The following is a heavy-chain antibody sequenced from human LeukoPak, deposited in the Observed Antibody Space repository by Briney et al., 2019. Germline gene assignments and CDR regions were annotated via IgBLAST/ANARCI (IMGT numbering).Heavy chain of an antibody. CDR2: INTNTGNP. CDR3: ARVPEPCSGGSCYETRVPFGYYYMDV. J-gene: IGHJ6*03. CDR1: GYTFTSYA. V-gene: IGHV7-4-1*02. D-gene: IGHD2-15*01. Sequence: GASVKVSCKASGYTFTSYALNWVRQAPGQGLEWMGWINTNTGNPTYAQGFTGRFVFSLDTSVSTAYLQISSLKAEDTAVYYCARVPEPCSGGSCYETRVPFGYYYMDVWGKGTTVTVSS.